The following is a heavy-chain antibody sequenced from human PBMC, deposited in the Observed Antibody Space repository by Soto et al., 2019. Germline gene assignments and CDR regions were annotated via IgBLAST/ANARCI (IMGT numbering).Heavy chain of an antibody. V-gene: IGHV4-59*01. CDR3: ARVQVGATGYYYYYYMDV. D-gene: IGHD1-26*01. CDR1: GASISSYY. J-gene: IGHJ6*03. CDR2: IYYSGST. Sequence: PSETLSLTCTVSGASISSYYWSWIRQSPGKGLEWIGHIYYSGSTKYNPSLTSRVTISGDTSKNQFSLKLSSVTAADTAVYYCARVQVGATGYYYYYYMDVWGKGTTVTVSS.